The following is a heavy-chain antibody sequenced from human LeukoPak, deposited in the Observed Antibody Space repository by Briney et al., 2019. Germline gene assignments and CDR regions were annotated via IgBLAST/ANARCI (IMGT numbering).Heavy chain of an antibody. CDR2: ISPSGGST. J-gene: IGHJ5*02. CDR3: ARDNSVRDEAWWFNP. Sequence: ASVKVSCKAFGYTFTSNYMHWVRQAPGQGPEWMGVISPSGGSTTYAQKFQGRVTLTRDMSTSTDYLELSSLRSEDTAVYYCARDNSVRDEAWWFNPWGQRTLPTDSS. D-gene: IGHD5-24*01. CDR1: GYTFTSNY. V-gene: IGHV1-46*01.